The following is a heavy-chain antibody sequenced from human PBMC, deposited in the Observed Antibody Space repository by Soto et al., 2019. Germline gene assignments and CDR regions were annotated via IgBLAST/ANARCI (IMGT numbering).Heavy chain of an antibody. CDR2: IYYSGST. D-gene: IGHD3-3*01. V-gene: IGHV4-39*01. CDR1: GGSISSSSYY. J-gene: IGHJ6*02. CDR3: ARWVYDFWSGYYWSGMDV. Sequence: SETLSLTCTVSGGSISSSSYYWGWIRQPPGKGLEWIGSIYYSGSTYYNPSLKSRVTISVDTSKNQLSLKLSSVTAADTAVYYCARWVYDFWSGYYWSGMDVWGQGTTATVSS.